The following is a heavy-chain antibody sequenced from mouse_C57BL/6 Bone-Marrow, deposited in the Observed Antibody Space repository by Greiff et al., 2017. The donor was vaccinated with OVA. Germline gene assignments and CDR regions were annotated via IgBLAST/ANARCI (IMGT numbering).Heavy chain of an antibody. D-gene: IGHD1-1*01. CDR2: ISYDGSN. J-gene: IGHJ4*01. Sequence: EVHLVESGPGLVKPSQSLSLTCSVTGYSITSGYYWNWIRQFPGNKLEWMGYISYDGSNNYNPSLKNRISITRDTSKNQFFLKLNSVTTEDTATYYCARDPDYCGSSYYAMDYWGQGTSVTVSS. CDR1: GYSITSGYY. CDR3: ARDPDYCGSSYYAMDY. V-gene: IGHV3-6*01.